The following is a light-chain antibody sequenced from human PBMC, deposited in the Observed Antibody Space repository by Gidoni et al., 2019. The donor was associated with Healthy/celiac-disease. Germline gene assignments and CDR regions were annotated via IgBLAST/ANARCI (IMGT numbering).Light chain of an antibody. CDR3: QQYNNWPPWT. J-gene: IGKJ1*01. CDR1: QSVSSN. Sequence: EIVMTQSPATLSVSPGERATLSCRASQSVSSNLAWYQQKPGQAPRLLINGASTRATGIPARFSGSGSVTAFTLTISSLQSDYFAVYYCQQYNNWPPWTFGQGTKVEIK. V-gene: IGKV3-15*01. CDR2: GAS.